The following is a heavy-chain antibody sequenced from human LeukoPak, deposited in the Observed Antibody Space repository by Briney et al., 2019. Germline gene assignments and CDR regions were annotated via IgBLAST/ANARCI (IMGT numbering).Heavy chain of an antibody. D-gene: IGHD4-17*01. CDR2: INHSGST. CDR1: GGSFSGYY. Sequence: NPSETLSLTCAVYGGSFSGYYWSWIRQPPGKGLEWIGEINHSGSTNYNPSLKSRVTISVDTSKNQFPLKLSSVTAADTAVYYCARGYGDYFSDFDYWGQGNLVTVSS. CDR3: ARGYGDYFSDFDY. J-gene: IGHJ4*02. V-gene: IGHV4-34*01.